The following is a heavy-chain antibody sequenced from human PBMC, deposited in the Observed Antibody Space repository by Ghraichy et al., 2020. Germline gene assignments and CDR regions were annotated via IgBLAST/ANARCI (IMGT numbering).Heavy chain of an antibody. CDR2: ISRSSDTI. J-gene: IGHJ4*02. V-gene: IGHV3-48*02. CDR3: AREDSNSWYYFDY. CDR1: GFTFSSYS. Sequence: LSLTCVASGFTFSSYSMNWVRQAPGKGLEWVSYISRSSDTIYYADSVKGRFTISRDNAKNSLFLQMNSLRDEDTAVYYCAREDSNSWYYFDYWGQGTLVTVAS. D-gene: IGHD6-13*01.